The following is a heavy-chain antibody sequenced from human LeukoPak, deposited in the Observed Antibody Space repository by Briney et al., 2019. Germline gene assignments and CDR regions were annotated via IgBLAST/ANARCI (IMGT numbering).Heavy chain of an antibody. CDR3: ARDRGFQADNNKWHAWYDP. V-gene: IGHV4-4*07. CDR1: GVSVSGYY. D-gene: IGHD1/OR15-1a*01. J-gene: IGHJ5*02. CDR2: IYGSGDT. Sequence: PSETLSLTCPVSGVSVSGYYWSWIRQTAGKGLEWIGHIYGSGDTNYNPSLQSRVTLLVDTSKNQVSLRLRSVTDADTALYYCARDRGFQADNNKWHAWYDPWGQGTLVTVSS.